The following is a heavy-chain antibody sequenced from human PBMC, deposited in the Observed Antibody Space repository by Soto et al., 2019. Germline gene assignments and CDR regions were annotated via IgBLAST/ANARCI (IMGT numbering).Heavy chain of an antibody. J-gene: IGHJ5*02. D-gene: IGHD6-6*01. CDR2: IIPIFGTA. CDR3: ASHHSQLVYGWFDP. CDR1: GGTFSSYA. Sequence: QVQLVQSGAEVKKPGSSVKVSCKASGGTFSSYAISWVRQAPGQGLEWMGGIIPIFGTANYAQKFQGRVTITADKSTITAYMELSSLRSQDTAVYYCASHHSQLVYGWFDPWGQGTLVTVSS. V-gene: IGHV1-69*06.